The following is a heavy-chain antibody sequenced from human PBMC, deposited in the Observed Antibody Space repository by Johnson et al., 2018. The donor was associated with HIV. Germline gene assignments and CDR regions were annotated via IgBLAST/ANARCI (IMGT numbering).Heavy chain of an antibody. D-gene: IGHD2-21*01. V-gene: IGHV3-30*18. Sequence: QVQLVESGGGLEQPGRSLRLSCAASGFTFSSMHWDRQAPGKGLEWVAVISHDGSHKYYADSVRGRFTISRDNAKYTVDLQMNSLRVEDTAVYYCAKVDCGGDTCAGYDPFDLWGQGTLVTVSS. CDR2: ISHDGSHK. CDR3: AKVDCGGDTCAGYDPFDL. J-gene: IGHJ3*01. CDR1: GFTFSS.